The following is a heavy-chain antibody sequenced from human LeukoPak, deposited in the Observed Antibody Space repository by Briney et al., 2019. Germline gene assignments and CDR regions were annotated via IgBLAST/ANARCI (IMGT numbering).Heavy chain of an antibody. CDR2: IHGDGDNI. D-gene: IGHD1-26*01. J-gene: IGHJ5*02. Sequence: GGALRLSCAASGFPFSSYAMYWVRQARGKGLVWVARIHGDGDNISYADSVRGRFTISRDNAKDTLYLHVNSLRPEDTAVYYCARAQVGAPTDLWGQGTLVTVSS. V-gene: IGHV3-74*01. CDR3: ARAQVGAPTDL. CDR1: GFPFSSYA.